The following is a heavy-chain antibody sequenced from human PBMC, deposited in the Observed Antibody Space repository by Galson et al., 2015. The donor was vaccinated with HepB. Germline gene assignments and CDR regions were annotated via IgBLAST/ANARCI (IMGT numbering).Heavy chain of an antibody. D-gene: IGHD1-1*01. CDR1: GFTFSSYG. V-gene: IGHV3-30*18. CDR3: AKGFTLGWKPDKGTTDYYGMDV. J-gene: IGHJ6*02. CDR2: ISYDGSNK. Sequence: SLRLSCAASGFTFSSYGMHWVRQAPGKGLEWVALISYDGSNKYYGESVKGRFTVSRDNSKNTLYLQMISLRPEDTAVYYCAKGFTLGWKPDKGTTDYYGMDVWGPGTTVTVSS.